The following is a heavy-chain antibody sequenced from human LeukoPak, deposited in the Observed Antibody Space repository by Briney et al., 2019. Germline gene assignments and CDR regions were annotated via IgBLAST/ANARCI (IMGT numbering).Heavy chain of an antibody. D-gene: IGHD2-2*01. V-gene: IGHV3-21*01. Sequence: PGGSLRLSCAASGFTFSSYSMNWVRQAPGKGLEWVSSISSSSSYIYYADSVKGRFTISRDNAKNSLYLQMNSLRAEDTAVYYCATARGGYCSSTSCPGGLWGQGTLVTVSS. CDR1: GFTFSSYS. CDR3: ATARGGYCSSTSCPGGL. J-gene: IGHJ4*02. CDR2: ISSSSSYI.